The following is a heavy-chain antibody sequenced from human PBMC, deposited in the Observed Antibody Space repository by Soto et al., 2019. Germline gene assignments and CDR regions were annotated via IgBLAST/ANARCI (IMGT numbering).Heavy chain of an antibody. CDR2: RNDGSEE. D-gene: IGHD1-1*01. Sequence: QVQLVESGGGVVRPGTSLRLSCAATGFSFSAHGMHWVRQAPGKGLEWLAVRNDGSEEGYADAVRGRFTISRDNARNILYLPMDNLRAEDSALYYCARDDLFVDNGLDHWGQGTLVTVSS. J-gene: IGHJ4*02. CDR3: ARDDLFVDNGLDH. CDR1: GFSFSAHG. V-gene: IGHV3-33*01.